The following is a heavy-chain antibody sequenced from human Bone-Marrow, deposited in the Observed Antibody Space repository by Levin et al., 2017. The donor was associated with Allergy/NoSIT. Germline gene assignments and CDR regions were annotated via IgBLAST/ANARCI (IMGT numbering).Heavy chain of an antibody. CDR1: GFTFSSYS. V-gene: IGHV3-48*01. CDR2: ISSSSSTI. J-gene: IGHJ4*02. D-gene: IGHD6-19*01. CDR3: ARDGGSGWIDFDY. Sequence: GESLKISCAASGFTFSSYSMNWVRQAPGKGLEWVSYISSSSSTIYYADSVKGRFTISRDNAKNSLYLQMNSLRAEDTAVYYCARDGGSGWIDFDYWGQGTLVTVSS.